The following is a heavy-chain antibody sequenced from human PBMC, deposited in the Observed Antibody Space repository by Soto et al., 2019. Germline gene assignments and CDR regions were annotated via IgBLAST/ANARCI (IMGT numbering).Heavy chain of an antibody. CDR1: GFTVSSNY. CDR3: ARRN. Sequence: VQPVESGGCVVQPGGSLRLSCAASGFTVSSNYITWARQAPGKGPEWVSVIYRGGSTYYADPVKGRFTISRDNSKHTVYLQMNSLSAEDTAVYYCARRNWGQGTLVTVSS. CDR2: IYRGGST. V-gene: IGHV3-66*01. J-gene: IGHJ4*02.